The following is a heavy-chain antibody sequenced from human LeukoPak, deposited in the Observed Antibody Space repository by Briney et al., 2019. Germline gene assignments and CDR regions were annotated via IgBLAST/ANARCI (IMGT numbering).Heavy chain of an antibody. D-gene: IGHD3-3*01. V-gene: IGHV3-23*01. CDR2: ISGSGGST. J-gene: IGHJ5*02. CDR3: AKECVLRFLEWDVGNWFDP. CDR1: GFTFSSYA. Sequence: SGGSLRLSCAASGFTFSSYAMSWVRQAPGKGLEWVSAISGSGGSTYYADSVKGRFTISRDNSKNTLYLQMNSLRAEDTAVYYCAKECVLRFLEWDVGNWFDPWGQGTLVTVSS.